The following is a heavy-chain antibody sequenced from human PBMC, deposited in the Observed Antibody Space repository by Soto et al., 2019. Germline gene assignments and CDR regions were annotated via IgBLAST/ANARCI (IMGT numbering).Heavy chain of an antibody. J-gene: IGHJ4*01. CDR2: IDSSGGST. D-gene: IGHD1-26*01. CDR1: GFTFSSYA. V-gene: IGHV3-23*01. Sequence: EVQLLEPGGGLVQAGGSLRLSCEASGFTFSSYAMGWVRKAPGKGLEWVSSIDSSGGSTYYADSVKGRFTMSIDKSKNTLYLQMNSLRVEDTAVYYCARRLLGATVTYVDYWGQGTLVTVSS. CDR3: ARRLLGATVTYVDY.